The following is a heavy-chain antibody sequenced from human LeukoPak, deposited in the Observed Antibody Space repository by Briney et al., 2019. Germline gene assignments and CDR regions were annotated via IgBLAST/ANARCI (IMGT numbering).Heavy chain of an antibody. D-gene: IGHD6-13*01. Sequence: ASVKVSCKASGYTFTSYYMHWVRQAPGQGLEWMGIINPSGGSTSYAQKFQGRVTMTRDMSTSTVYMELSSLRSEDTAVYYCARRRPLRIAAASKDYYYMDVWRKGTTVTVS. CDR1: GYTFTSYY. CDR2: INPSGGST. J-gene: IGHJ6*03. CDR3: ARRRPLRIAAASKDYYYMDV. V-gene: IGHV1-46*01.